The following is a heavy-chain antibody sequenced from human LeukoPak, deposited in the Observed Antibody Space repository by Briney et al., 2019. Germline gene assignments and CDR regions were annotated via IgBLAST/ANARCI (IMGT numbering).Heavy chain of an antibody. CDR3: ARHLSGTTMAHYFDH. D-gene: IGHD1-1*01. V-gene: IGHV4-39*01. Sequence: SETLSLTCTVSGASISSGRNYWGWIRQSPGKGLEWIASLYSSGTTHYNPSLQSRVSVSVDTPKNQFSVRLNSLTAADTAVYYCARHLSGTTMAHYFDHWGQGTVVTVSS. J-gene: IGHJ4*02. CDR2: LYSSGTT. CDR1: GASISSGRNY.